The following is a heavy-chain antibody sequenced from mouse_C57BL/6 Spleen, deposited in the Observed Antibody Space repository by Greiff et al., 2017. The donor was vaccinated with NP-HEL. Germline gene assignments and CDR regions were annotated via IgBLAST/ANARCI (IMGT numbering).Heavy chain of an antibody. CDR2: IYPGSGNT. D-gene: IGHD3-2*02. Sequence: VQLQQSGPELVKPGASVKISCKASGYSFTSYYIHWVKQRPGQGLEWIGWIYPGSGNTKYNEKFKGKATLTADTSSSTAYMQLSSLTSEDSAVYYCARKGGSGSFDYWGQGTTLTVSS. V-gene: IGHV1-66*01. J-gene: IGHJ2*01. CDR1: GYSFTSYY. CDR3: ARKGGSGSFDY.